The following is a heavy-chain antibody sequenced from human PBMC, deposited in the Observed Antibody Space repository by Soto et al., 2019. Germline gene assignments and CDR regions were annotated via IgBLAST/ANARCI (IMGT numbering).Heavy chain of an antibody. CDR1: GITFINYA. V-gene: IGHV3-23*01. CDR2: ISGSGDIT. CDR3: AKSTPPADAFDF. J-gene: IGHJ3*01. Sequence: EVQLLESGGGLVQPGGSLRLSCAASGITFINYAMSWVRQAPGKGLEWVSTISGSGDITYHADSVKGRFTISRDNSKNTLYLQMNSLRAEDTAVYYCAKSTPPADAFDFWGQGTVVTVSS.